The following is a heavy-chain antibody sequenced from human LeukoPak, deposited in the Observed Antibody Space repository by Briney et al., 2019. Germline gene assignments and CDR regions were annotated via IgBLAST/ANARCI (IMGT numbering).Heavy chain of an antibody. Sequence: ETLSLTCTVSGASVSGSAYYWGWIRQPPGKGLEWIGNTYYSGSTYYNESLESRVTISIDTSKNQFSLKLNSVTAADTAMYYCAKSGGYGLIDYWGQGTLVTVSS. D-gene: IGHD1-26*01. V-gene: IGHV4-39*01. CDR3: AKSGGYGLIDY. CDR2: TYYSGST. CDR1: GASVSGSAYY. J-gene: IGHJ4*02.